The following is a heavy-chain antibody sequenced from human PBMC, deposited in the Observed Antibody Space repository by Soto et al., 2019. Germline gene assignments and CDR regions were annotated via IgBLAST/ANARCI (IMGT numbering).Heavy chain of an antibody. CDR2: ISSSSSYT. CDR3: ARDHNRDYGDYGLQYYDYYGMDV. V-gene: IGHV3-11*06. J-gene: IGHJ6*02. D-gene: IGHD4-17*01. CDR1: GFTFSDYY. Sequence: QVQLVASGGGLVKPGGSLRLSCAASGFTFSDYYMSWIRQAPGKGLEWVSYISSSSSYTNYADSVKGRFTITRDNAKNSLYRQMHSGRAEDTAVYYCARDHNRDYGDYGLQYYDYYGMDVWGQGTTVTVSS.